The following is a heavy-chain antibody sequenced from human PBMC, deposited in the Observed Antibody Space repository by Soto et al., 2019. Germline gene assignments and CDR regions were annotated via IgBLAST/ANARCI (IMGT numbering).Heavy chain of an antibody. CDR3: ASTSCYVCAFDI. Sequence: ASVKVSCKASGYTFTSYYMHWVRQAPGQGLEWMGIINPSGGSTSYAQKFQGRVTMTRDTSTSTVYMELSSLRSEDAAVYYCASTSCYVCAFDIWGQGTMVTVSS. J-gene: IGHJ3*02. CDR2: INPSGGST. CDR1: GYTFTSYY. D-gene: IGHD2-2*01. V-gene: IGHV1-46*01.